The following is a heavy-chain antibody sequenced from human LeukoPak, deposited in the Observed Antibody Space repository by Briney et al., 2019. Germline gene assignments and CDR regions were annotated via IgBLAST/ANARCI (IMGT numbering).Heavy chain of an antibody. Sequence: ASVKVSCKASGYSFTSYGITWVRQAPGQGLEWMGIINPSGGSTSYAQKFQGRVTMTRDTSTSTVYMELSSLRSEDTAVYYCARGPPYGSGSLHLDYWGQGTLVTVSS. V-gene: IGHV1-46*01. CDR3: ARGPPYGSGSLHLDY. J-gene: IGHJ4*02. CDR1: GYSFTSYG. CDR2: INPSGGST. D-gene: IGHD3-10*01.